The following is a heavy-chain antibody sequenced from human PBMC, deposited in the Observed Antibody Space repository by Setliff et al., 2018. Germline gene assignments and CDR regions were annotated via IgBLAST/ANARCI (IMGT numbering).Heavy chain of an antibody. Sequence: GGSLRLSCGASGFTFSTHAMHWVRQAPGKGLEWVAMIWFDGSNTHYPGSVKGRFTVSRDNSKNMVYLQMNSLRVDGTAVYYCATSDWYAAFDHWGQGTLVTVSS. CDR3: ATSDWYAAFDH. V-gene: IGHV3-33*01. CDR2: IWFDGSNT. CDR1: GFTFSTHA. J-gene: IGHJ4*02. D-gene: IGHD6-19*01.